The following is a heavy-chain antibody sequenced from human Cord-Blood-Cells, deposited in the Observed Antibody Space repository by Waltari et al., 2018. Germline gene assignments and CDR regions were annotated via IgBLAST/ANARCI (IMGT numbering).Heavy chain of an antibody. V-gene: IGHV4-59*01. J-gene: IGHJ5*02. Sequence: QVQLQESGPGLVKPSETLSLTCTVSGGSISSYYWSWIRQPPGKGLEWXWYIFYSXSTXXXXXXXRXXXXXXXXXXXXFSLKLSSVTAADTAVYYCARGYSSSWYWFDPWGQGTLVTVSS. CDR3: ARGYSSSWYWFDP. CDR2: IFYSXST. D-gene: IGHD6-13*01. CDR1: GGSISSYY.